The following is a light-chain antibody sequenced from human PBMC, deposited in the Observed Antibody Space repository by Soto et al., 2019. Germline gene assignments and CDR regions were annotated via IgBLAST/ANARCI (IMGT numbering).Light chain of an antibody. CDR3: QQSYSTPRT. CDR1: QSISSY. CDR2: AAS. Sequence: DIQMTQSPSSLSASVGDRVTITCRASQSISSYLNWYQQKPGKAPKLLIYAASSLQSGVPSRFSGSRSGTDFTLTIRSLQPEDFETYYSQQSYSTPRTFGQGTKLEIK. V-gene: IGKV1-39*01. J-gene: IGKJ2*01.